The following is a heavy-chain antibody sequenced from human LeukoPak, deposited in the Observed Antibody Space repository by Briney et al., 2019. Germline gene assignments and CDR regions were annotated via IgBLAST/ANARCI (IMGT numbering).Heavy chain of an antibody. D-gene: IGHD3-10*01. CDR3: ARGRCYYGSGSGYDYYYGMDV. Sequence: SSVTVSYTASGGTFSTYALSGLRQAPARGREWMGRIIPIHGIANYAHTFQGRVPITADKSTSTAYMELSILRSEDRAMYYCARGRCYYGSGSGYDYYYGMDVWGQGTTVTVSS. J-gene: IGHJ6*02. V-gene: IGHV1-69*04. CDR2: IIPIHGIA. CDR1: GGTFSTYA.